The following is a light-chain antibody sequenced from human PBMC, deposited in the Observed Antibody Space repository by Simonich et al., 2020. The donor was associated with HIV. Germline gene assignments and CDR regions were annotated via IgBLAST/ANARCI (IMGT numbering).Light chain of an antibody. J-gene: IGLJ3*02. CDR3: SSYTSSSTLV. V-gene: IGLV2-14*01. CDR1: SSDGGGYNY. Sequence: QSALTQPASVSGSPGQSITISCTGTSSDGGGYNYVSWYQQHPGKAPKLMIYEVSKRPIGVSNRFSGSKSGNTASLTISGRQAEDEADYYCSSYTSSSTLVFGGGTKLTVL. CDR2: EVS.